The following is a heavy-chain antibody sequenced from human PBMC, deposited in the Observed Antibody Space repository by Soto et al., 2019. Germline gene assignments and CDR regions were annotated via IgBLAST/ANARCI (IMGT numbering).Heavy chain of an antibody. CDR2: TYYRSKWYN. D-gene: IGHD2-2*01. J-gene: IGHJ4*02. Sequence: SPTLSLTCAISGDSVSSNSAAWNWIRQSPSRGLEWLGRTYYRSKWYNDYAVSVKSRITINPDTSKNQFSLQLNSVTPEDTAVYYCARDGHQLLFRSYYFDYWGQGTLVTVSS. V-gene: IGHV6-1*01. CDR3: ARDGHQLLFRSYYFDY. CDR1: GDSVSSNSAA.